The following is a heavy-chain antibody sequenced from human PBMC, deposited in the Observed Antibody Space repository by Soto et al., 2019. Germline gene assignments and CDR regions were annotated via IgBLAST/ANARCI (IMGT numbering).Heavy chain of an antibody. V-gene: IGHV1-18*01. CDR2: ISPYTGNT. D-gene: IGHD3-16*01. J-gene: IGHJ6*02. Sequence: QVQLVQSGDEVKKPGASVKVSCKASGYIFVNYGIAWVRQAPGQGLEWMGWISPYTGNTHSATKAQGRRTMTPATSTSTAYMDLGSLTSDDTAVYYCVMVDNYVTPTPQDVWGQGTTVTVSS. CDR1: GYIFVNYG. CDR3: VMVDNYVTPTPQDV.